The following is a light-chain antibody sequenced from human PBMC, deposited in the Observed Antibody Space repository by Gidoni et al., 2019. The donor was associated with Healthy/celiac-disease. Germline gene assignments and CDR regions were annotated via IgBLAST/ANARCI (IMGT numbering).Light chain of an antibody. Sequence: SSPSASVGDRVTITCRASQSISSYLNWYQQKPGKAPKLLIYAASSLQSGVPSRFSGSGSGTDFTLTISSLQPEDFATYYCQQSYSTWWTFGQGTKVEIK. CDR1: QSISSY. CDR3: QQSYSTWWT. V-gene: IGKV1-39*01. CDR2: AAS. J-gene: IGKJ1*01.